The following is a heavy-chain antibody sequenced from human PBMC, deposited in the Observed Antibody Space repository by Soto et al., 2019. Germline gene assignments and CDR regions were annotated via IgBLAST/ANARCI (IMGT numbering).Heavy chain of an antibody. V-gene: IGHV3-33*01. CDR3: ARDRMEYSSSSDSYYYGMDV. D-gene: IGHD6-6*01. CDR1: GFTFSSYG. J-gene: IGHJ6*02. CDR2: IWYDGSNK. Sequence: ESVGGVVQPGRSLRLSCAASGFTFSSYGMHWVRQAPGKGLEWVAVIWYDGSNKYYADSVKGRFTISRDNSKNTLYLQMNSLRAEDTAVYYCARDRMEYSSSSDSYYYGMDVWGQGTTVTVSS.